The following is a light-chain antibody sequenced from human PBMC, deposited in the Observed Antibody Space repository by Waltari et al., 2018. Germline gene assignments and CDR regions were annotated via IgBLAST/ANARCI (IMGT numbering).Light chain of an antibody. CDR3: QQYYSTPYT. CDR2: WAS. CDR1: QTVTNY. V-gene: IGKV4-1*01. J-gene: IGKJ2*01. Sequence: DIVMTQSPDSLAVSLGERATINCKSSQTVTNYFAWFQQKPGQPPNLLIYWASTRASGVPDRFSGSGSGTDFTLTISSLQAEDVAVYYCQQYYSTPYTFGQGTKLEIK.